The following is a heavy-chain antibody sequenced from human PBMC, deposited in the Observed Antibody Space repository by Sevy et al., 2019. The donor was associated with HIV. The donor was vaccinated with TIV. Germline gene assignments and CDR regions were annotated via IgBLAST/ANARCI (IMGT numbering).Heavy chain of an antibody. J-gene: IGHJ6*02. CDR3: ARDRLYSSPPGGMDV. CDR2: INPNSGGT. CDR1: GYTFTGYY. Sequence: ASVKVSCKASGYTFTGYYMHWVRQAPGQGLEWMGRINPNSGGTNYAQKFQGRVTLTRDKSISTAYMELSRLRSDDTAVYYCARDRLYSSPPGGMDVWGQGTTVTVSS. V-gene: IGHV1-2*06. D-gene: IGHD6-13*01.